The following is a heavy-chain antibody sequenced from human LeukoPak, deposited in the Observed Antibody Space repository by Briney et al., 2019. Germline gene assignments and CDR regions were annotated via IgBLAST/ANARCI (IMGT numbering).Heavy chain of an antibody. CDR3: ARVGDYGDPIFDY. Sequence: PGGSLRLSCAASGFTFSDYYMSWIRQAPGKGLEWVSYVSSSGSTIYYADSVKGRFTISRDNAKNSLYLQMNSLRAEDTAVYYCARVGDYGDPIFDYWGQGTLVTVSS. V-gene: IGHV3-11*01. CDR2: VSSSGSTI. CDR1: GFTFSDYY. J-gene: IGHJ4*02. D-gene: IGHD4-17*01.